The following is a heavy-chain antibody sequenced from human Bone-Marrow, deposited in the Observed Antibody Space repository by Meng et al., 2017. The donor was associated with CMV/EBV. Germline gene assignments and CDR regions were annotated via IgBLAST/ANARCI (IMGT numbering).Heavy chain of an antibody. D-gene: IGHD6-19*01. CDR3: ARDHSSGWRGFPDYGMDV. Sequence: ASVKVSCKASGYTFTGYYMHWVRQAPGQGLEWMGWINPNSGGTNYAQKFQGRVTMTRDTSISTAYMELSRLRSEDTAVYYCARDHSSGWRGFPDYGMDVWGQGTTVTVSS. CDR2: INPNSGGT. CDR1: GYTFTGYY. J-gene: IGHJ6*02. V-gene: IGHV1-2*02.